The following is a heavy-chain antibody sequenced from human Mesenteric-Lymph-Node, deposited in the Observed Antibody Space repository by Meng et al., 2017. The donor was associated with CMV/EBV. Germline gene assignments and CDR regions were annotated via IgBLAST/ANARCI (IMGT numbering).Heavy chain of an antibody. CDR3: ARDIFKQLTYYDFWSGYFYGMDV. D-gene: IGHD3-3*01. Sequence: GESLKISCAASGFTFSSYSMNWVRQAPGKGLEWVSSISSSSSYIYYADSVKGRFTISRDNAKNSLYLQMNRLRAEDTAVYYCARDIFKQLTYYDFWSGYFYGMDVWGQGTTVTVSS. CDR1: GFTFSSYS. CDR2: ISSSSSYI. J-gene: IGHJ6*02. V-gene: IGHV3-21*01.